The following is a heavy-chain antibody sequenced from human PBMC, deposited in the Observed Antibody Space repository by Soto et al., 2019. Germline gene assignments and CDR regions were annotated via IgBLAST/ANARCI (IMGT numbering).Heavy chain of an antibody. CDR1: GGNVIIGTYY. CDR3: TRGGDPYKTGH. Sequence: SETLSLTSTVPGGNVIIGTYYWSWIRQPPGKGLEWIGFIHYSGSTNYNPSLKGRVTMSVDTSKNQFSLKLTSVTTADTAIYYCTRGGDPYKTGHWGQGTLVTVSS. CDR2: IHYSGST. J-gene: IGHJ4*02. V-gene: IGHV4-61*01. D-gene: IGHD2-21*01.